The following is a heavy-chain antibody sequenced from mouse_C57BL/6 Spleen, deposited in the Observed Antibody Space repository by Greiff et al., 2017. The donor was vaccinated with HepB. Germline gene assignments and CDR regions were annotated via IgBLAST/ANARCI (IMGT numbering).Heavy chain of an antibody. J-gene: IGHJ1*03. CDR1: GFTFSDYY. CDR3: ARDRLRYWYFDV. CDR2: INYDGSST. V-gene: IGHV5-16*01. D-gene: IGHD1-1*01. Sequence: EVKLMESEGGLVQPGSSMKLSCTASGFTFSDYYMAWVRQVPEKGLEWVANINYDGSSTYYLDSLKSRFIISRDNAKNILYLQMSSLKSEDTATYYCARDRLRYWYFDVWGTGTTVTVSS.